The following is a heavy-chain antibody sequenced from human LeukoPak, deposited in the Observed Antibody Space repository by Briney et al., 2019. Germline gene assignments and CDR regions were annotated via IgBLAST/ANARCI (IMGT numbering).Heavy chain of an antibody. Sequence: GRSLRLSCAASGFTFSSYAMHWVRQAPGKGQEWVAVISHDGSSKSYADSVKGRFTISRDNSKNTLYLQMNSLRAEDTAVYYCAREYDYDILTGYYDYWGQGTLVTVSS. D-gene: IGHD3-9*01. CDR3: AREYDYDILTGYYDY. CDR1: GFTFSSYA. J-gene: IGHJ4*02. CDR2: ISHDGSSK. V-gene: IGHV3-30*04.